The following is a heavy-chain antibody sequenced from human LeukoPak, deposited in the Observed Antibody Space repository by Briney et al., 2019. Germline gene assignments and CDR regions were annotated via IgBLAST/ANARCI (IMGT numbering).Heavy chain of an antibody. CDR3: ARGKFWFDP. CDR2: IFSSGIG. Sequence: PSETLSLTCSVSGGPVLSAYWTWLRWSPGKGLEWLGYIFSSGIGFINPSLRSRVTLSVDTSKNHFAMNVTSITAADTGIYYCARGKFWFDPWGPGTLVTVSS. CDR1: GGPVLSAY. V-gene: IGHV4-59*02. J-gene: IGHJ5*02.